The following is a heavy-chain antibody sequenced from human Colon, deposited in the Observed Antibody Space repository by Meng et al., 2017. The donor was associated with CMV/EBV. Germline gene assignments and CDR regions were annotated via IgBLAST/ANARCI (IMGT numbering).Heavy chain of an antibody. CDR3: ARDPYIKAFDI. V-gene: IGHV3-48*04. CDR1: GFTFSHYS. D-gene: IGHD4-11*01. CDR2: ISSSTYTT. J-gene: IGHJ3*02. Sequence: GESLKISCSASGFTFSHYSMNWVRQAPGKGLEWISYISSSTYTTYYVDSVKGRFTISRDNAKNTIYLQMNSLGADDTAVYYCARDPYIKAFDIWGQGTMVTVSS.